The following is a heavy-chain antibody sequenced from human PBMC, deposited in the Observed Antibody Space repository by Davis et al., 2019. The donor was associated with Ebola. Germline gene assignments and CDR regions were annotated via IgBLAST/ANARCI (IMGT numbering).Heavy chain of an antibody. CDR1: GGSVSSGGHY. V-gene: IGHV4-61*08. CDR2: IYYSGST. D-gene: IGHD2-21*02. J-gene: IGHJ1*01. CDR3: AVYTVVVTDIRAEYFQH. Sequence: MPSETLSLTCTVSGGSVSSGGHYWCWIRQPPGKGLEWIAYIYYSGSTHYNPSLKSRATISVDTSRNQFSLRLSSVTAADTAVYYCAVYTVVVTDIRAEYFQHWGQGTLATVSS.